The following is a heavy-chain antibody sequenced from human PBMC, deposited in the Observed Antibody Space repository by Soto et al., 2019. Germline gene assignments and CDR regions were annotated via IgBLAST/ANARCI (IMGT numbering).Heavy chain of an antibody. CDR2: IYSSGSA. V-gene: IGHV4-61*08. D-gene: IGHD6-19*01. Sequence: SETLSLTCTVSGDSVSSGGYYWSWIRQPPGKGLEWIGYIYSSGSANYNPSLKSRVTISRDTSRNQISLKVASVTAADTAGYYCARGFSSVSMDAWGQGTTVTVSS. J-gene: IGHJ6*02. CDR3: ARGFSSVSMDA. CDR1: GDSVSSGGYY.